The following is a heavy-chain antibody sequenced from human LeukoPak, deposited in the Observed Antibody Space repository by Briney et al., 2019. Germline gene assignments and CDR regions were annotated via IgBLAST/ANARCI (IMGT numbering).Heavy chain of an antibody. CDR1: GFTFSGYW. CDR2: IKQDGSVK. J-gene: IGHJ3*02. Sequence: PGGSLRLSCAASGFTFSGYWMHWVRQAPGKGLEWVANIKQDGSVKYYVDSVKGRFTISRDNAKNSLFLQMNSLRAEDTAVYYCARGGWLQFGVAFDIWGQGTMVTVSS. CDR3: ARGGWLQFGVAFDI. V-gene: IGHV3-7*03. D-gene: IGHD5-24*01.